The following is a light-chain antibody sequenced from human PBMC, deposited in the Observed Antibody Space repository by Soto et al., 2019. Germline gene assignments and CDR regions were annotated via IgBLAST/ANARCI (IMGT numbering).Light chain of an antibody. Sequence: QSVLTQPPSVSWAPGQRVTISCTGSSSNIGAGYDLHWYQQLPGTAPKLLIYGNSNRPSGVPDRFSGSKSGPSASLAITGVHAWEEAEYYCQSYDSSLSCSGVFGTGTKLTVL. CDR1: SSNIGAGYD. CDR2: GNS. J-gene: IGLJ1*01. V-gene: IGLV1-40*01. CDR3: QSYDSSLSCSGV.